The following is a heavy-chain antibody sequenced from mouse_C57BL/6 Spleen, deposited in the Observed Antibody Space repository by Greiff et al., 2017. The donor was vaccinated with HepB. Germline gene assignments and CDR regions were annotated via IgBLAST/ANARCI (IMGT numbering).Heavy chain of an antibody. J-gene: IGHJ2*01. CDR3: ARDPSYGNYDY. CDR1: GFTFSSYA. Sequence: EVNLVESGGGLVKPGGSLKLSCAASGFTFSSYAMSWVRQTPEKRLEWVATISDGGSYTYYPDNVKGRFTISRDNAKNNLYLQMSHLKSEDTAMYYCARDPSYGNYDYWGQGTTLTVSS. V-gene: IGHV5-4*01. CDR2: ISDGGSYT. D-gene: IGHD2-10*01.